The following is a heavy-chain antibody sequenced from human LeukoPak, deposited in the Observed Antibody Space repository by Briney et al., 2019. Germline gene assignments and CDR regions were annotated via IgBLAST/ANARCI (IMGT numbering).Heavy chain of an antibody. CDR3: ARSSRLTFDY. CDR2: ISWNSGSI. Sequence: PGGSLRLSCAASGFTFDDYAMHWVRQAPGKGLEWVSGISWNSGSIGYADSVKGRFTISRDNAKNSLYLQMNSLRAEDTAVYYCARSSRLTFDYWGQGTLVTVSS. D-gene: IGHD6-6*01. V-gene: IGHV3-9*01. J-gene: IGHJ4*02. CDR1: GFTFDDYA.